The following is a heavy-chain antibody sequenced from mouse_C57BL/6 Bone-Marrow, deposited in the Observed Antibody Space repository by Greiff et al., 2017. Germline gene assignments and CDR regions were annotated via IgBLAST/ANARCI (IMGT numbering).Heavy chain of an antibody. CDR2: IRLKSDNYAT. V-gene: IGHV6-3*01. J-gene: IGHJ2*01. D-gene: IGHD1-1*01. Sequence: EVHVVESGGGLVQPGGSMKLSCVASGFTFSNYWMNWVRQSPEKGLEWVAQIRLKSDNYATHYAESVKGRFTISRDDSKSSVYLQMNNLRAEDTGIYYCTAITTVVATDFDYWGQGTTLTVSS. CDR3: TAITTVVATDFDY. CDR1: GFTFSNYW.